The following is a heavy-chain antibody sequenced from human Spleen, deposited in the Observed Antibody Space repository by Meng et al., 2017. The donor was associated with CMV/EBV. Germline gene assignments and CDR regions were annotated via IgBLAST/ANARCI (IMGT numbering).Heavy chain of an antibody. CDR3: ARDTAGTGYFDY. V-gene: IGHV4-34*10. D-gene: IGHD6-13*01. J-gene: IGHJ4*02. Sequence: EHVQEAGHGLVKPSGTRSVTCGVLCGAFCGYYWSWIRQPPGKGLEWIGEINHSGSTNYNPSLKSRVTISVDTSKNQFSLKLSSVTAADTAVYYCARDTAGTGYFDYWGQGTLVTVSS. CDR1: CGAFCGYY. CDR2: INHSGST.